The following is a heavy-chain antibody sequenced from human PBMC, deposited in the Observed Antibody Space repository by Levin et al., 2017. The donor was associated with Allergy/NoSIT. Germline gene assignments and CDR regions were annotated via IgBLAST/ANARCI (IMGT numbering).Heavy chain of an antibody. D-gene: IGHD3-10*01. Sequence: SQTLSLTCKVSGGSISSGSYYWRWIRQPAAKGLEWIGRIYSSGSAHYNPSLKSRVTITVDTSQNQFSPKLGSVTAADTAVYYCARAEVGSEHWGQGTLVTVSS. CDR2: IYSSGSA. V-gene: IGHV4-61*02. CDR1: GGSISSGSYY. CDR3: ARAEVGSEH. J-gene: IGHJ4*02.